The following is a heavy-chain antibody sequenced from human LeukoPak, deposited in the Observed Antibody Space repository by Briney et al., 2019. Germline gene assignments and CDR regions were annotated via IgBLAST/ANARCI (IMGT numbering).Heavy chain of an antibody. V-gene: IGHV1-18*04. Sequence: ASVTVSCKASGYTFTGYYMHWVRQAPGQGLEGMGWISAYNGNTNYAQKLQGRVTMTTDTSTSTAYMELRSLRSENTTVYYCARGLENWNYGLYYYYGMDVWGQGTTVTVSS. D-gene: IGHD1-7*01. CDR2: ISAYNGNT. CDR3: ARGLENWNYGLYYYYGMDV. CDR1: GYTFTGYY. J-gene: IGHJ6*02.